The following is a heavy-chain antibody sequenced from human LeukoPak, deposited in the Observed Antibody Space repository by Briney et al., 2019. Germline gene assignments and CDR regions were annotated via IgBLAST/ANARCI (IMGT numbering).Heavy chain of an antibody. CDR1: GGTFSSYA. D-gene: IGHD5-18*01. V-gene: IGHV1-69*06. Sequence: AASVKVSCKASGGTFSSYAISWVRQAPGQGLEWMGGIIPIFGTANYAQKFQGRVTITADKSTSTAYMELSSLRSEDTAVYYCARAVSEDTAMVLQGAFDIWGQGTMVTVSS. CDR3: ARAVSEDTAMVLQGAFDI. J-gene: IGHJ3*02. CDR2: IIPIFGTA.